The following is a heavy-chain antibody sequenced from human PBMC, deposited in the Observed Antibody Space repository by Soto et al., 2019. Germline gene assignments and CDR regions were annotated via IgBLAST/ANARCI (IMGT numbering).Heavy chain of an antibody. Sequence: LRLSCAASGFTFSNYWMSWVRQAPGKGLEWVANIKEDGSERNYVDSVKGRFTISRDNAENSLYLQMNSLRAEDTAVYYCASARHIGPWGQGTLVTVSS. CDR3: ASARHIGP. J-gene: IGHJ5*02. V-gene: IGHV3-7*01. CDR2: IKEDGSER. D-gene: IGHD2-21*01. CDR1: GFTFSNYW.